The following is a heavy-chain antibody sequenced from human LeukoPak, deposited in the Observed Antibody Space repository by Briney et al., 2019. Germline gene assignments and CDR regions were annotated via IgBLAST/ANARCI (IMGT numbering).Heavy chain of an antibody. D-gene: IGHD5-12*01. J-gene: IGHJ3*02. Sequence: GGSLRLSCAASGFTFSSYDMHWVRPATGKGLEWVSAIGTAGDTYYPGSVKGRFTISIENAKNSLYLQMNSLRAGDTAVCYCARVGAIPTDDAFDIWGQGTMVTVSS. V-gene: IGHV3-13*01. CDR3: ARVGAIPTDDAFDI. CDR2: IGTAGDT. CDR1: GFTFSSYD.